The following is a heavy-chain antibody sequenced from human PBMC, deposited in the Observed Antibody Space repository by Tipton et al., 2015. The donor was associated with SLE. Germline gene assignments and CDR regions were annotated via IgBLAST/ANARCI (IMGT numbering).Heavy chain of an antibody. V-gene: IGHV4-39*07. CDR3: AGASTPNSYDCSGFYLSFYFDY. J-gene: IGHJ4*02. D-gene: IGHD3-22*01. CDR2: IFYSGST. CDR1: GDSISSSAYY. Sequence: TLSLTCTVSGDSISSSAYYWGWVRQPPGKGLEWIGTIFYSGSTYYNPSLESRVTISVDTSKNQFSLKLSSVTAADTAVYYCAGASTPNSYDCSGFYLSFYFDYWGQGTQVTVSS.